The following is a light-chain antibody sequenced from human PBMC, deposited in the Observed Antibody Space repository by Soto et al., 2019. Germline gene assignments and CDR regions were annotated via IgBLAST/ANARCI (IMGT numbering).Light chain of an antibody. J-gene: IGLJ2*01. CDR2: EVS. V-gene: IGLV2-8*01. CDR1: SSDVGGYNY. Sequence: QSALTQPPSASGSPGQSVTISCTGTSSDVGGYNYVSWYQHHPGKGPKLMIYEVSKRPSGVPDRFSGSKSGNTASLTVSGLQAEDEADYYCSSFAGSNTIFGGGTTLTVL. CDR3: SSFAGSNTI.